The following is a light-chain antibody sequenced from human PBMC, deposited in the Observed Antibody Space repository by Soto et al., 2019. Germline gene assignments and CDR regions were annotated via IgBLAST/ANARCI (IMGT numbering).Light chain of an antibody. CDR3: QQTYSTPPT. J-gene: IGKJ1*01. V-gene: IGKV1-13*02. CDR2: DAS. CDR1: QGIGSA. Sequence: GDRVTISCRASQGIGSALAWYQQKPGKAPKVLIYDASSLKSGVPSRFSGSGSGTDFTLTISSLQPEDFATYYCQQTYSTPPTFGQGTKVDIK.